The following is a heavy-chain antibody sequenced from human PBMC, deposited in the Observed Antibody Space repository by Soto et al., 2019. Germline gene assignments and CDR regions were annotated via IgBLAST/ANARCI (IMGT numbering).Heavy chain of an antibody. D-gene: IGHD6-13*01. V-gene: IGHV3-13*01. CDR1: GFTFSSYD. CDR3: ARAAAAVGTLYYYYGMDV. CDR2: IGTAGDT. J-gene: IGHJ6*02. Sequence: GGSLRLSCAASGFTFSSYDMHWVRQATGKGLEWVSAIGTAGDTYYPGSVKGRFTISRENAKNSLYLQMNSLRAEDTAVYYCARAAAAVGTLYYYYGMDVWGQGTTVTVSS.